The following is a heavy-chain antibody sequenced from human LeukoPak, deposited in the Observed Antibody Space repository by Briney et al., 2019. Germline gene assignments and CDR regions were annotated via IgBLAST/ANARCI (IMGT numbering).Heavy chain of an antibody. CDR1: GYTFTSYG. CDR2: ISAYNGNT. D-gene: IGHD6-13*01. CDR3: ARLPRYSSSWLSEN. V-gene: IGHV1-18*01. Sequence: ASVKVSCKASGYTFTSYGISWVRQAPGQGLEWMGWISAYNGNTNYAQKLQGRVTMTRNTSISTAYMELSSLRSEDTAVYYCARLPRYSSSWLSENWGQGALVTVSS. J-gene: IGHJ4*02.